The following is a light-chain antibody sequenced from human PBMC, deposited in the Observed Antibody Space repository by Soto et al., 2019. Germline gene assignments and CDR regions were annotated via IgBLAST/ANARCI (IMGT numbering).Light chain of an antibody. CDR3: QKYSSTPQT. V-gene: IGKV1-5*01. CDR1: QSITTW. Sequence: DIQMTQSPSTLSAYVGDSFTITCLASQSITTWLAWYQQRPGKAPKLLIYDVSSLQSGVPSRFSGSGSGTEFTLTISSLQPEDVATYYCQKYSSTPQTFGQGTKVDI. J-gene: IGKJ1*01. CDR2: DVS.